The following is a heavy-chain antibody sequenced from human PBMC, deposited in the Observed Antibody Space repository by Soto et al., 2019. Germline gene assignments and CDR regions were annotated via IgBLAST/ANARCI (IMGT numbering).Heavy chain of an antibody. J-gene: IGHJ4*01. CDR2: INPNSDGT. D-gene: IGHD1-26*01. CDR3: ARSSGTYSDFDY. Sequence: GASVKVSCKASGYSFTAYCVHWVRQAPGQGLEWMGWINPNSDGTNYAQRFQGRVAMTTDTSTNTAYMELNSLKSDDTALYFCARSSGTYSDFDYWAKEPRSPSPQ. V-gene: IGHV1-2*02. CDR1: GYSFTAYC.